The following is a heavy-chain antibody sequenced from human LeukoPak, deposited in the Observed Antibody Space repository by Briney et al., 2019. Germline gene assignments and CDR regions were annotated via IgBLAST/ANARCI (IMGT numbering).Heavy chain of an antibody. CDR3: ARAAVVVAATHFDY. D-gene: IGHD2-15*01. CDR2: INPNSGGT. CDR1: GYTFTGYY. J-gene: IGHJ4*01. V-gene: IGHV1-2*02. Sequence: ASVKVSCKASGYTFTGYYMHWVRQAPGQGLEWMGWINPNSGGTNYAQKFQGRVTMTRDTSISTAYMELSRLRSDDTAVYYCARAAVVVAATHFDYWGHVTLVTVSS.